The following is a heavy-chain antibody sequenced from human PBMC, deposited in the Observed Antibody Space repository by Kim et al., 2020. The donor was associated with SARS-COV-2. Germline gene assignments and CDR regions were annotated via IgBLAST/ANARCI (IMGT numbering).Heavy chain of an antibody. CDR2: IYWDDDK. D-gene: IGHD5-12*01. J-gene: IGHJ4*02. CDR1: GISLSTSGLG. V-gene: IGHV2-5*02. CDR3: AHSPYSGYDDHRRRFDY. Sequence: SGPTLVKPTQTLTLTCTFSGISLSTSGLGVGWIRQPPGKALEWLALIYWDDDKRYSPSLKSRLTITKDTSKNQLVLTMTNMDPVDTATYYCAHSPYSGYDDHRRRFDYCGQGTLVTVSS.